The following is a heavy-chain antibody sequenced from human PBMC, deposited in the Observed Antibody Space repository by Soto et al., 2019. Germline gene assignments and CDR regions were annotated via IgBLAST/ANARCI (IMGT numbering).Heavy chain of an antibody. J-gene: IGHJ6*02. CDR2: IYHSGST. Sequence: TLSLTCAVSGGSISSSNWWSWVRHPPGKVLEWIGEIYHSGSTNYNPSLKSRVTISVDKSKNQFSLKLSSVTAADTAVYYCAREIAAAGNTDDYYYYYGMDVWGQGTTVTVS. D-gene: IGHD6-13*01. V-gene: IGHV4-4*02. CDR3: AREIAAAGNTDDYYYYYGMDV. CDR1: GGSISSSNW.